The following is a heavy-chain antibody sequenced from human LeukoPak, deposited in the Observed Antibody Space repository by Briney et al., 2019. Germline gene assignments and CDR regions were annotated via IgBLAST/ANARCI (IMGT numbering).Heavy chain of an antibody. CDR1: GYTFTSYY. D-gene: IGHD2-2*01. J-gene: IGHJ4*02. V-gene: IGHV1-46*01. Sequence: GASVKVSCKASGYTFTSYYMHWVRQAPGQGLEWMGIINPSGGSTSYAQKFQGRVTMTRDTSTSTVYMELSSLRSEDTAVYYCARVSLGYCSSTSCSFERSYFDYWGQGTLVTVSS. CDR2: INPSGGST. CDR3: ARVSLGYCSSTSCSFERSYFDY.